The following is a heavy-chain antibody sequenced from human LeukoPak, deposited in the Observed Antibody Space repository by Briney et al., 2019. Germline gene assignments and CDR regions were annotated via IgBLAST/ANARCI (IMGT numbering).Heavy chain of an antibody. CDR1: GGSVSNYY. D-gene: IGHD7-27*01. CDR2: IYYTET. Sequence: SETLSLTCTVSGGSVSNYYWSWIRQPPGKGLEWIGYIYYTETSYNPSLKSRVTISADTSKNQFSLKLYSVTAADTAVYYCATRKLGNDYWGQGTLVTVSS. V-gene: IGHV4-59*02. J-gene: IGHJ4*02. CDR3: ATRKLGNDY.